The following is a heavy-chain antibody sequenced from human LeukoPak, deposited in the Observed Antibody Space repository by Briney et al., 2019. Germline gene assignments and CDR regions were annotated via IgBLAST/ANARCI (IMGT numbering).Heavy chain of an antibody. J-gene: IGHJ4*02. V-gene: IGHV4-59*01. CDR3: ARAEWAPTSLYFDY. CDR1: GGSISSYY. CDR2: IYYSGST. D-gene: IGHD1-26*01. Sequence: ASETLSLTCTVSGGSISSYYWSWIRQPPGKGLEWIGYIYYSGSTNYNPSLKSRVTISVDTSKNQFSLKLSSVTAADTAVYYCARAEWAPTSLYFDYWGQGTPVTVSS.